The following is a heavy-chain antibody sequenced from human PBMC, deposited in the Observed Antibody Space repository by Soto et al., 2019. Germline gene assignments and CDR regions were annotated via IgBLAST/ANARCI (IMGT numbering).Heavy chain of an antibody. CDR2: ISYDGSNK. V-gene: IGHV3-30-3*01. Sequence: GGSLRLSCAASGFTFSSYAMHWVRQAPGKGLEWVAVISYDGSNKYYADSVKGRFTISRDNSKNTLYLQMNSLRAEDTAVYYCASPIVGATTFPPDAFDIWGQGTMVTVSS. J-gene: IGHJ3*02. D-gene: IGHD1-26*01. CDR1: GFTFSSYA. CDR3: ASPIVGATTFPPDAFDI.